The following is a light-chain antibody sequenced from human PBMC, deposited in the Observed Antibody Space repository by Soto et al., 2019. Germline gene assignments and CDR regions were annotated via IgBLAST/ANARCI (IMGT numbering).Light chain of an antibody. CDR3: QSYDSSLSGVI. J-gene: IGLJ2*01. V-gene: IGLV1-40*01. CDR1: SSNIGAGYG. CDR2: GDS. Sequence: QSVLTQPPSVSGAPGQRVTISCTGSSSNIGAGYGVHWYIQLPGTAPKLLVYGDSNRPSGVPDRFSGSKSDTSASLAITGLQAEDEADYYCQSYDSSLSGVIFGGGTKLNVL.